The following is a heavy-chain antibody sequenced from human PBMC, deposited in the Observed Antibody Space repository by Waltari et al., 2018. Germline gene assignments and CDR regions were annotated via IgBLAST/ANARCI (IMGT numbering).Heavy chain of an antibody. Sequence: QVQLQESGPGLVKPSETLSLTCAVSGYSISRGSYWGWIRQPPGKGLEWIASIYHSGSTYYNPSLKSRVTISVDTSKNQFSLKLSSVTAADTAVYYCTRDGGVGSCSSTGCYFTWGQGTLVTVSS. CDR1: GYSISRGSY. V-gene: IGHV4-38-2*02. J-gene: IGHJ5*02. CDR3: TRDGGVGSCSSTGCYFT. CDR2: IYHSGST. D-gene: IGHD2-2*01.